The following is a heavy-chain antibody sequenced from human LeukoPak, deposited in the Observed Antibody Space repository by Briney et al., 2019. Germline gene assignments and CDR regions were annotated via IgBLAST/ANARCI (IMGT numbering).Heavy chain of an antibody. D-gene: IGHD1-26*01. V-gene: IGHV3-21*04. CDR2: ISKTGTQI. Sequence: GGSLRLSCAASGFSFSVYWMSWVRQAPGKGLEWVSSISKTGTQIYYADSVKGRFTITRDNAKNSLYLQMSSLRAEDTAMYYCARDYSGSEYFFDYWGQGSLVTVSS. CDR1: GFSFSVYW. J-gene: IGHJ4*02. CDR3: ARDYSGSEYFFDY.